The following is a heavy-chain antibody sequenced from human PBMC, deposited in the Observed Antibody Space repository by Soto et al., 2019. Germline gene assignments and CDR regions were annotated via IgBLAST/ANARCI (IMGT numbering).Heavy chain of an antibody. V-gene: IGHV3-23*01. D-gene: IGHD1-7*01. CDR1: GFTFGSYA. CDR2: ISGGDGTT. Sequence: GGSLRLSCTASGFTFGSYAMSWVRQAPEKGLEWVSAISGGDGTTWYADSARGRFTISRDNSKNTVYLQMTRLRAEDTAIYYCAKDRNYPRDQFDDWGQGTLVTVSS. CDR3: AKDRNYPRDQFDD. J-gene: IGHJ4*02.